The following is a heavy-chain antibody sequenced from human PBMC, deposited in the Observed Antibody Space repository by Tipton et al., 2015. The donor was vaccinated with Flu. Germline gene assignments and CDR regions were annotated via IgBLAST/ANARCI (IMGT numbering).Heavy chain of an antibody. J-gene: IGHJ4*02. V-gene: IGHV4-34*01. CDR3: ARGRGYSGYGRGRDGYNYGDY. D-gene: IGHD5-24*01. CDR1: GGSFSGYY. CDR2: INHSGST. Sequence: TLSLTCAVYGGSFSGYYWSWIRQPPGKGLEWIGEINHSGSTNYNPSLKSRVTISVDTSKNQFSLKLSSATAADTAVYYCARGRGYSGYGRGRDGYNYGDYWGQGTLVPVSS.